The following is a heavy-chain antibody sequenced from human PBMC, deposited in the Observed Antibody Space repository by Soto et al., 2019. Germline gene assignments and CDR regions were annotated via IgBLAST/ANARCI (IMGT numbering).Heavy chain of an antibody. Sequence: SQTLSLTCAISGDSVSSNSATWDWIRQSPSRGLEWLGRTYYRSKWYNDYAVSVKSRITINPDTSNNQLSLQLNSVTPEDTAVYYCARDPPGHYYGLDVWGQGTTVTVSS. D-gene: IGHD7-27*01. J-gene: IGHJ6*02. CDR2: TYYRSKWYN. V-gene: IGHV6-1*01. CDR3: ARDPPGHYYGLDV. CDR1: GDSVSSNSAT.